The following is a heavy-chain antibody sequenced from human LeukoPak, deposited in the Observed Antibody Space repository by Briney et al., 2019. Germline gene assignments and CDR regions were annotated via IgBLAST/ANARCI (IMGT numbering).Heavy chain of an antibody. D-gene: IGHD6-13*01. Sequence: GGSLRLSCAASGFTVSSNYMSWVRQAPGKGLEWVSVIYSGGSTYYADSVKGRFTISRDNSKNTLYLQMNSLRAEDTAVYYCARGLAAAGKRFFDYWGQGTLVTVSS. CDR3: ARGLAAAGKRFFDY. J-gene: IGHJ4*02. V-gene: IGHV3-53*01. CDR1: GFTVSSNY. CDR2: IYSGGST.